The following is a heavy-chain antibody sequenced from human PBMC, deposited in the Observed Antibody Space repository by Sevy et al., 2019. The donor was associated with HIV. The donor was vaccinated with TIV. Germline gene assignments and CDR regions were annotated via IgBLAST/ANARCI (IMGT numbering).Heavy chain of an antibody. V-gene: IGHV3-23*01. J-gene: IGHJ6*02. CDR2: ISGSGGTT. Sequence: GGSLRLSCAASGFTFSNYAMNWVRQAPGKGLEWVSAISGSGGTTYDADSVKGRFTISRDKSQNTRYLQMNSLGAEDTAVYYCAKVLARGVAVAGSAWGMDVWGQGTTVTVSS. D-gene: IGHD6-19*01. CDR3: AKVLARGVAVAGSAWGMDV. CDR1: GFTFSNYA.